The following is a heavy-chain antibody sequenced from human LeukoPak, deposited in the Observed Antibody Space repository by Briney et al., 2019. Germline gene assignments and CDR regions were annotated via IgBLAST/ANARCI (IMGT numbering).Heavy chain of an antibody. CDR1: GNSISSGDNY. CDR3: ARASYSYDINGWVPFDY. D-gene: IGHD3-22*01. V-gene: IGHV4-61*02. Sequence: SETLSLTCTVSGNSISSGDNYWSWIRQPAGKGLEWIGRIYTSGSTNYNPSLKSRVTISGDTSKNQFTLRLSSVTAADTAVYYCARASYSYDINGWVPFDYWGQGTLVTVSS. J-gene: IGHJ4*02. CDR2: IYTSGST.